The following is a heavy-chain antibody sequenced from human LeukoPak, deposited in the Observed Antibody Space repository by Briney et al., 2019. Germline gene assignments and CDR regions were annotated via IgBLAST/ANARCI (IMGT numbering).Heavy chain of an antibody. CDR3: AGEVGGSWFDP. J-gene: IGHJ5*02. Sequence: ASETLSLTCTVSGGSISSGSHYWSWIRQPAGKGLEWIGRIYSSGNTNYNPSLKSRVTISLDTSKNQFSLKLSSVTAADTAVYYCAGEVGGSWFDPWGLGTLVTVSS. D-gene: IGHD1-26*01. CDR1: GGSISSGSHY. CDR2: IYSSGNT. V-gene: IGHV4-61*02.